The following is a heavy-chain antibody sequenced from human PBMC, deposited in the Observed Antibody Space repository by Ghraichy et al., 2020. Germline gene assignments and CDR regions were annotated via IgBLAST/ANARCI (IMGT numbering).Heavy chain of an antibody. J-gene: IGHJ4*02. CDR2: IRSKAYGGTT. D-gene: IGHD3-3*01. CDR1: GFTFGDYA. Sequence: GGSLRLSCTASGFTFGDYAMSWFRQAPGKGLEWVGFIRSKAYGGTTEYAASVKGRFTISRDDSKSIAYLQMNSLKTEDTAVYYCTRDFWSGYYMGASDYWGQGTLVTVSS. V-gene: IGHV3-49*03. CDR3: TRDFWSGYYMGASDY.